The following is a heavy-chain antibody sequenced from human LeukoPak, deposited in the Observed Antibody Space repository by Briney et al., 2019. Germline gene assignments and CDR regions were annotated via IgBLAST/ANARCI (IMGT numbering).Heavy chain of an antibody. CDR3: VREARGYHYTYFDY. J-gene: IGHJ4*02. V-gene: IGHV3-13*01. D-gene: IGHD5-18*01. CDR2: LASGSQT. Sequence: PGGSLRLSCTASGFTLGSHDMHWVRQTTGEGLEWVSALASGSQTFYAGSVKGRFTVSREDAKNCLYLQMNTLRAGDAAVYYCVREARGYHYTYFDYWGQGTLVTVSS. CDR1: GFTLGSHD.